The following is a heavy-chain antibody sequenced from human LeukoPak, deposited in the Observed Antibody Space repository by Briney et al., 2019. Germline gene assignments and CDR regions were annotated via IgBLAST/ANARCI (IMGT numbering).Heavy chain of an antibody. V-gene: IGHV3-48*01. CDR2: ISTDGDTT. D-gene: IGHD5-18*01. CDR3: ATALHTATFDY. CDR1: GFTFREYT. J-gene: IGHJ4*02. Sequence: GGSLRLSCAVSGFTFREYTMNWVRQPPGKGLEWISYISTDGDTTYYADSVKGRFTISSDNAKKSLYLQMNSLRAEDTAVYYCATALHTATFDYWGQGTLVTVSS.